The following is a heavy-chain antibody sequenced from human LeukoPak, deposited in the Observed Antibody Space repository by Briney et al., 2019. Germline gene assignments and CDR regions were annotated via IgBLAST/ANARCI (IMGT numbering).Heavy chain of an antibody. Sequence: QTLSLTCAISGDSVSSNSATWNWIRQSPSRGLEWLGRTYYRSQWHNDYAVSVQSRITINPDTSKNQFTLQLNSVTPEDTAVYYCARGSYCDSWGQGTLVTVSS. V-gene: IGHV6-1*01. CDR3: ARGSYCDS. CDR1: GDSVSSNSAT. J-gene: IGHJ4*02. CDR2: TYYRSQWHN.